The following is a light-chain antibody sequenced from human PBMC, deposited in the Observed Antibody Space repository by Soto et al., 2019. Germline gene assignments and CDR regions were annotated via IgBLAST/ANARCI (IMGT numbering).Light chain of an antibody. CDR3: LQYNVYPLT. CDR2: KAS. J-gene: IGKJ4*01. V-gene: IGKV1-5*03. Sequence: DIQMTQYPSTLSASVGERVTMTCRASQRISRWLAGYQQPPRKAPKLLIHKASTLEGGAPSRFSASGSGTDFTLPIPSLQPDDLATYFCLQYNVYPLTLGGGTKVDIK. CDR1: QRISRW.